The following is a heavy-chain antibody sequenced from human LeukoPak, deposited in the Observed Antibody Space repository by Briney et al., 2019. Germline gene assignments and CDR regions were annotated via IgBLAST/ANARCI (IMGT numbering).Heavy chain of an antibody. V-gene: IGHV3-30*01. CDR3: ARERRDSSGYYYDWFDP. D-gene: IGHD3-22*01. J-gene: IGHJ5*02. CDR1: GFTFSSYA. CDR2: ISYDGSNK. Sequence: GGSLRLSCAASGFTFSSYAMPWVRQAPGKGLEWVAVISYDGSNKYYADSVKGRFTISRDNSKNTLYLQMNSLRAEDTAVYYCARERRDSSGYYYDWFDPWGQGTLVTVSS.